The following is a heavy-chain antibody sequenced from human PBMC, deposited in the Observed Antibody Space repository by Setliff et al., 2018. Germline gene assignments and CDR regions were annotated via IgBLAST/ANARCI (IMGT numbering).Heavy chain of an antibody. J-gene: IGHJ4*02. CDR2: ISRGGNTI. CDR1: GFTFSDYY. D-gene: IGHD3-22*01. Sequence: PGGSLRLSCAASGFTFSDYYMTWIRQAPGKGLEWVSYISRGGNTIYYADSVKGRFTISRDNARDSLFLQMNTLRAEDTAVYYCARDVDSSGYYYHFDYWGQGTLVTVS. CDR3: ARDVDSSGYYYHFDY. V-gene: IGHV3-11*04.